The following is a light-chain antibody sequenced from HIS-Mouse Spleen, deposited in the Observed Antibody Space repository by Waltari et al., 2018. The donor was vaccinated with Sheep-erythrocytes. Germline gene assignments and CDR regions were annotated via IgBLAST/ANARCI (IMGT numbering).Light chain of an antibody. CDR1: NSAVGSYTL. Sequence: QSALTQPASVSGSPVPSITLSCTGTNSAVGSYTLYSWYQQHPGKAPKLMIYEGSKRPSGVSNRFSGSKSGNTASLTISGLQAEDEADYYCCSYAGSSTPWVFGGGTKLTVL. CDR2: EGS. J-gene: IGLJ3*02. V-gene: IGLV2-23*01. CDR3: CSYAGSSTPWV.